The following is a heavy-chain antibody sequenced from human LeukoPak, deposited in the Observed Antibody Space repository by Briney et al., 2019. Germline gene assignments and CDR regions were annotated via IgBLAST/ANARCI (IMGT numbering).Heavy chain of an antibody. CDR1: GFTFDDYA. D-gene: IGHD4-17*01. V-gene: IGHV3-9*01. CDR2: INWNSGSI. Sequence: GRSLRLSCAASGFTFDDYAMHWVPQAPGKGLEWVSGINWNSGSIDYADSVKGRFTISRGNAKNSLYLPMNSLRVEDTALYYCSINIRGGWTTGTEGYLDYWGQGTLVTVSS. J-gene: IGHJ4*02. CDR3: SINIRGGWTTGTEGYLDY.